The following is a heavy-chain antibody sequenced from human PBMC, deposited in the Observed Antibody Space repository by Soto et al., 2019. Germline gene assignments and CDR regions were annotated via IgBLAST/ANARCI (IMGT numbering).Heavy chain of an antibody. D-gene: IGHD2-21*01. J-gene: IGHJ5*01. Sequence: QVQLVQSGAEVKTPGASVKVSCKASGYTFATYDINWVRQAPGQGLEWMGWMNPNSGNTGYAQKFQGRLTMTRDTALRVAQMELSSLRNEDTAVYYCARSDGYNFNWLDSWGQGTLVTVSA. CDR3: ARSDGYNFNWLDS. V-gene: IGHV1-8*01. CDR2: MNPNSGNT. CDR1: GYTFATYD.